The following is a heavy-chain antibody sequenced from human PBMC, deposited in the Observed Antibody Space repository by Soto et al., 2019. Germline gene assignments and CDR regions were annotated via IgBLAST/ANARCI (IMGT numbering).Heavy chain of an antibody. CDR2: IWYDGSNK. V-gene: IGHV3-33*01. D-gene: IGHD6-13*01. J-gene: IGHJ3*02. Sequence: VAVIWYDGSNKYYADSVKGRFTISRDNSKNTLYLQMNSLRAEDTAVYYCARAEPAAGDAFDIWGQGTMVTVSS. CDR3: ARAEPAAGDAFDI.